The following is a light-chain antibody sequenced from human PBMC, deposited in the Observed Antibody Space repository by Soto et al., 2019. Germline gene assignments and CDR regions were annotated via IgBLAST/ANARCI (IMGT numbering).Light chain of an antibody. CDR3: SSYTSSSTPVV. CDR1: SSDVGGYNY. Sequence: QSALTQPASGSGSPGQSITISCTGTSSDVGGYNYVSWYQQHPGKAPKLMIYDVSNRPSGVSNRFSGSKSGNTASLTISGLQAEDEADYDCSSYTSSSTPVVFGGGTQLTVL. V-gene: IGLV2-14*01. J-gene: IGLJ2*01. CDR2: DVS.